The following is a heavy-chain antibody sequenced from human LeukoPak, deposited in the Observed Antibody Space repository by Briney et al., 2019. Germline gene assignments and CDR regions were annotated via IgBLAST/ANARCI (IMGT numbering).Heavy chain of an antibody. CDR3: AKEGWMIAATENYYYYYLDV. D-gene: IGHD2-15*01. CDR1: GFTFSSYG. CDR2: ISNDGSNK. Sequence: AESLSLSCAASGFTFSSYGMYWVRQAQAKGMGREAVISNDGSNKYYADSVKGRFTISRDNSKNTLYLQMNSLRAEDTAVYYCAKEGWMIAATENYYYYYLDVWGKGTTVTISS. V-gene: IGHV3-30*18. J-gene: IGHJ6*03.